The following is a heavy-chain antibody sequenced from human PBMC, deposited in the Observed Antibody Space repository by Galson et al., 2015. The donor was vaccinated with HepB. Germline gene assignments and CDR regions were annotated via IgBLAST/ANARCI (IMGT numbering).Heavy chain of an antibody. Sequence: SLRLSCAASGFTFSSYAMSWVRQAPGKGLEWVSAISGSGGSTYYADSVKGRFTISRDNSKNTLYLQMNSLRAEDTAVYYCAKLGRDSSCSSTSCYLDYWGQGTLVTVSS. D-gene: IGHD2-2*01. V-gene: IGHV3-23*01. CDR1: GFTFSSYA. CDR3: AKLGRDSSCSSTSCYLDY. J-gene: IGHJ4*02. CDR2: ISGSGGST.